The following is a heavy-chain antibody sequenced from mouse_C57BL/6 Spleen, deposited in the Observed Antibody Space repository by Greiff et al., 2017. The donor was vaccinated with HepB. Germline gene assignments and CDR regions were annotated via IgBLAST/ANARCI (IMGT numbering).Heavy chain of an antibody. CDR2: IDPSDSYT. J-gene: IGHJ2*01. Sequence: QVQLQQPGAELVRPGTSVKLSCKASGYTFTSYWMHWVKQRPGQGLEWIGVIDPSDSYTNYNQKFKGKATLTVDTSSSTAYMQLSSLTSEDSAVYYWAREGIFDYWGQGTTLTVSS. V-gene: IGHV1-59*01. CDR1: GYTFTSYW. CDR3: AREGIFDY.